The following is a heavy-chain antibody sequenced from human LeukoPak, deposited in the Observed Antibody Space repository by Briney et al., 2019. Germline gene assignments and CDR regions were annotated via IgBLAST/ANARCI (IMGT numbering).Heavy chain of an antibody. D-gene: IGHD3-22*01. J-gene: IGHJ4*02. V-gene: IGHV3-66*01. CDR2: IYSGGST. Sequence: GGSLRLSCAASGFTVSSNYMSWVRQAPGKGLEWVSVIYSGGSTYYADSVKGRFTICRDNSKNTLYLQMNSLRAEGTAVYYCARVTQYYYDSSGFDYWGQGTLVTVSS. CDR3: ARVTQYYYDSSGFDY. CDR1: GFTVSSNY.